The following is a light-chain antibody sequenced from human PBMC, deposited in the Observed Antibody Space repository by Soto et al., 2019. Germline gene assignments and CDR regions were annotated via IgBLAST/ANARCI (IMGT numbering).Light chain of an antibody. CDR1: QSLSSN. Sequence: EIVLTQSPATMSVSPGERATLSCRASQSLSSNLAWYQQKPGQAPRLLIYGASTRATGIPARFSGSGSGTEFTLTISSLQSEDFTVYYCQPYNNWPLTFGGGTKVDIK. V-gene: IGKV3-15*01. CDR2: GAS. J-gene: IGKJ4*01. CDR3: QPYNNWPLT.